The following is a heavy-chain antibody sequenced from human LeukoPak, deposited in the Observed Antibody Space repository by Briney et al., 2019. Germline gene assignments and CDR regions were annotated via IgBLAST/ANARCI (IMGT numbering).Heavy chain of an antibody. D-gene: IGHD6-13*01. CDR2: INPSGGST. Sequence: GESLKISCKGSGYSFTSYWIGWVRQAPGQGLEWMGIINPSGGSTSYAQKFQGRVTMTRDTSTSTVYMELSSLRSEDTAVYYCARDLMAAGYFSLDYWGQGTLVTVSS. V-gene: IGHV1-46*01. J-gene: IGHJ4*02. CDR3: ARDLMAAGYFSLDY. CDR1: GYSFTSYW.